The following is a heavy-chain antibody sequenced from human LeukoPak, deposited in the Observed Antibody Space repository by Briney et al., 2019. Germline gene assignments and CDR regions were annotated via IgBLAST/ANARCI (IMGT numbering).Heavy chain of an antibody. Sequence: GGSLGLSCAASGFTYSSYWKSWVRQAPGKGLEWVANIKQDGSKIHYVDSVKGRFTISRDNAKNSLYLQMNSLRAEDTAVYYCVREWAIWGQGTMVTVSS. CDR1: GFTYSSYW. V-gene: IGHV3-7*01. CDR3: VREWAI. J-gene: IGHJ3*02. CDR2: IKQDGSKI.